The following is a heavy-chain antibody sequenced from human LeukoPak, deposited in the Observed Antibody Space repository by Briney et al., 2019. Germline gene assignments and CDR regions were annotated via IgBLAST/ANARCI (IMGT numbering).Heavy chain of an antibody. Sequence: ASVKVSCKASGYTFSSYGINWVRQAPGQGLEWMGWMNPKSGDTGYAQKFQGRVSITKNTAISTAYMELSSLRSDDMAVYYCARMWSYGDSESWFDPWGQGTLVTVSS. CDR3: ARMWSYGDSESWFDP. V-gene: IGHV1-8*03. CDR2: MNPKSGDT. CDR1: GYTFSSYG. J-gene: IGHJ5*02. D-gene: IGHD4-17*01.